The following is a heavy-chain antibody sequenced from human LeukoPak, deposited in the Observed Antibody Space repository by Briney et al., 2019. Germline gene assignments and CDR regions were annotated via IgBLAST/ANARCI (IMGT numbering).Heavy chain of an antibody. D-gene: IGHD1-26*01. V-gene: IGHV3-30*02. CDR3: AKDRRGSYTFDY. CDR1: GFTFSSYG. CDR2: IRYDGSNK. J-gene: IGHJ4*02. Sequence: GGSLRLSCAASGFTFSSYGMHWVRQAPGKGLEWVAFIRYDGSNKYYADSVKGRFTISRDNPKNTLYLQMNSLRAEDTAVYYCAKDRRGSYTFDYWGQGTLVTVSS.